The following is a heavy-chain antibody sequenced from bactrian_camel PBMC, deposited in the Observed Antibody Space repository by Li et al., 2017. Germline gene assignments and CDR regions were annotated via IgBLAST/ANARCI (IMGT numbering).Heavy chain of an antibody. V-gene: IGHV3S53*01. D-gene: IGHD2*01. CDR2: TSGDGRT. J-gene: IGHJ6*01. CDR3: VAESEWQPLVDGCSPSHFGV. Sequence: VQLVESGGGSVQVGGSLRLSCVASDDTIGRYCMGWFRQAPGKEREGVEATSGDGRTSYADSVKGRFTIAEDNAKSTVYLQMNSLKSEDTAVYYCVAESEWQPLVDGCSPSHFGVWGQGTQVTVS. CDR1: DDTIGRYC.